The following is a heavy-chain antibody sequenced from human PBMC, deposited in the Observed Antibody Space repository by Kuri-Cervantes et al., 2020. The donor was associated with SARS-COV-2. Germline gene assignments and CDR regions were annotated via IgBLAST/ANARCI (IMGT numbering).Heavy chain of an antibody. CDR3: ARGSLRFLEWLSHPEENFDY. V-gene: IGHV3-7*01. CDR1: GVTFSNAW. Sequence: GESLKISWAASGVTFSNAWRSWVRQAPGKGLEWVANIKQDGSEKYYVVSVKGRFTISRDNAKNSLYLQMNSLKAEDTAVYYGARGSLRFLEWLSHPEENFDYWGQGTLVTVSS. J-gene: IGHJ4*02. D-gene: IGHD3-3*01. CDR2: IKQDGSEK.